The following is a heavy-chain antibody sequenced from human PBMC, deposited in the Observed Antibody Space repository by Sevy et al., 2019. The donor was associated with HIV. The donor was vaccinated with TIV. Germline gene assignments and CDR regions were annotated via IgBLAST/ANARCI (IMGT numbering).Heavy chain of an antibody. D-gene: IGHD3-3*01. CDR3: ARDRLGITISAEWGGGMDV. J-gene: IGHJ6*02. CDR2: IRYDGSNR. V-gene: IGHV3-33*01. Sequence: GGSLRLSCAASGFTLSSYGMHWVRQAPGKGLEWVAVIRYDGSNRYYADSVKGRFTISRDNSKNTLYLKMNSLRAEDTAVYYCARDRLGITISAEWGGGMDVWGQGTTVTVSS. CDR1: GFTLSSYG.